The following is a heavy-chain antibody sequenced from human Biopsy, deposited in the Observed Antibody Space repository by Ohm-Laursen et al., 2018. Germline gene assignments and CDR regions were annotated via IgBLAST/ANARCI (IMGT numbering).Heavy chain of an antibody. CDR2: ISHTGYT. D-gene: IGHD4-23*01. CDR3: ARGSNEYGGLYFPH. J-gene: IGHJ1*01. Sequence: GTLSLTCPVSGGSFTGHYWTWIRQPPGKGLEWIGHISHTGYTSYKSSLKSRVTISLDTFRKHFSLRLTSLAAADTAVYYCARGSNEYGGLYFPHWGQGTLVTVSS. CDR1: GGSFTGHY. V-gene: IGHV4-59*11.